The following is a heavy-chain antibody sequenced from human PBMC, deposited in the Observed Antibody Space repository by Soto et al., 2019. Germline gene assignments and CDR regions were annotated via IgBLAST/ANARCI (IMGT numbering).Heavy chain of an antibody. CDR3: ARDLYYGSGPLRPDPYYYYGMDV. D-gene: IGHD3-10*01. Sequence: SETLSLTCTVSVGSCSSSSFYWSWILQPPGKGLEWIGYIYYSGSTNYNPSLKSRVTISVDTSKNQFSLKLSSVTAADTAVYYCARDLYYGSGPLRPDPYYYYGMDVWGQGTTVTVSS. CDR2: IYYSGST. J-gene: IGHJ6*02. CDR1: VGSCSSSSFY. V-gene: IGHV4-61*01.